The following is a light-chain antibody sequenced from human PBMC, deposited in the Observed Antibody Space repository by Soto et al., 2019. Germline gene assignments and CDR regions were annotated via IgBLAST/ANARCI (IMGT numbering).Light chain of an antibody. CDR3: QQYFSYPWT. Sequence: DIQMTQSPSTLSASVGDRVTITCRASQSINDWLAWYQQKPGKAPNLLIYKASSLQSGVPSRFSGSGSGTESTLTISSLQPDDFATFYCQQYFSYPWTFGQGTKVEIK. J-gene: IGKJ1*01. V-gene: IGKV1-5*03. CDR2: KAS. CDR1: QSINDW.